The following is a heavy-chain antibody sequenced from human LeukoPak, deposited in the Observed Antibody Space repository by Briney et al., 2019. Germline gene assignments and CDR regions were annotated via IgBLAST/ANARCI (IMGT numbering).Heavy chain of an antibody. D-gene: IGHD4-17*01. CDR1: GFTFSSYS. Sequence: GGSLRLSCAASGFTFSSYSMNWVRQAPGKGLEWVSYISSSSSTIYYADSVKGRFTISRDSAKNSLYLQMNSLRAEDTAVYHCASDRLGALDYWGQGTLVAVSS. CDR2: ISSSSSTI. CDR3: ASDRLGALDY. J-gene: IGHJ4*02. V-gene: IGHV3-48*01.